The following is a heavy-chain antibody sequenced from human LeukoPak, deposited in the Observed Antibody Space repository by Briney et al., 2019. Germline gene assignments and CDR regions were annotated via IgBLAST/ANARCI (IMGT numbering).Heavy chain of an antibody. Sequence: ASVKVSCKASGYTFTSYAMHWVRQAPGQRLEWMGWINAGNGNTKYSQKFQGRVTITRDTSASTAYMELSSLRSEDTAVYYCAAPIHYYDSSGYDYWGRGTLVTVSS. CDR1: GYTFTSYA. CDR2: INAGNGNT. J-gene: IGHJ4*02. V-gene: IGHV1-3*01. CDR3: AAPIHYYDSSGYDY. D-gene: IGHD3-22*01.